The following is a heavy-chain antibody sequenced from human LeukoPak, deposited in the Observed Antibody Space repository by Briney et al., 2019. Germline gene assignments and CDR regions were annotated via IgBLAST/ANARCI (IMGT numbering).Heavy chain of an antibody. CDR1: GFTFGDYA. V-gene: IGHV3-21*01. Sequence: GGSLRLSCTASGFTFGDYAMSWVRQAPGKGLKWVSSISSGSSYIYYADSVKGRFTISRDNAKNSLYLQMNSLRAEDTAVYYCARDSGYYYDSSGSFDYWGQGTLVTVSS. J-gene: IGHJ4*02. CDR2: ISSGSSYI. CDR3: ARDSGYYYDSSGSFDY. D-gene: IGHD3-22*01.